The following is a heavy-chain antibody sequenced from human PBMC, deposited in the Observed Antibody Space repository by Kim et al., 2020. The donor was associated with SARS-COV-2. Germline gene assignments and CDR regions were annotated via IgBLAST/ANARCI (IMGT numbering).Heavy chain of an antibody. CDR1: GGSFSGYY. CDR2: INHSGST. J-gene: IGHJ4*02. Sequence: SETLSLTCAVYGGSFSGYYWSWIRQPPGKGLEWIGEINHSGSTNYNPSLKSRVTISVDTSKNQFSLKLSSVTAADTAVYYCASGYYDSSGYYLGQGLWGQGTLVTVSS. D-gene: IGHD3-22*01. V-gene: IGHV4-34*01. CDR3: ASGYYDSSGYYLGQGL.